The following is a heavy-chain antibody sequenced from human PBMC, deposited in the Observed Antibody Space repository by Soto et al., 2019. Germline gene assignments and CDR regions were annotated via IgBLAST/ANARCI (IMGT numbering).Heavy chain of an antibody. V-gene: IGHV4-34*04. CDR2: IDHSGIT. Sequence: SETLSLTCAVSGGSFSGFYWSWIRQSSGKGLEWIGEIDHSGITNHNTARNSRATMSVDTSKNQFSLKLRSVTAADTAVYYCARGVSVTLAVQGGAPDKNYIYSWSQGTLVTVSS. CDR1: GGSFSGFY. CDR3: ARGVSVTLAVQGGAPDKNYIYS. D-gene: IGHD1-26*01. J-gene: IGHJ4*02.